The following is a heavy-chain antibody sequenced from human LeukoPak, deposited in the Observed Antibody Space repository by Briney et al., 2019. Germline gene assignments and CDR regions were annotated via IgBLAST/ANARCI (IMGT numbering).Heavy chain of an antibody. Sequence: LRLSCAASGFTFSSYSMNWVRQPPGKGLEWIGYIYYSGSTYYNPSLKSRVTISVDTSKNQFSLKLSSVTAADTAVYYCARGYGDYAADYWGQGTLVTVSS. J-gene: IGHJ4*02. CDR1: GFTFSSYS. CDR3: ARGYGDYAADY. D-gene: IGHD4-17*01. CDR2: IYYSGST. V-gene: IGHV4-30-4*08.